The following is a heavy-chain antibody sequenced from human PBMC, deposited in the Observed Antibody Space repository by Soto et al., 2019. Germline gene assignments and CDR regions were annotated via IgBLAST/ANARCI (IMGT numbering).Heavy chain of an antibody. CDR3: ARDQRAVAGSFDY. D-gene: IGHD6-19*01. CDR2: IWYDGSNK. Sequence: GALRLSCAASGFTFSSYGMHWVRQAPGKGLEWVAVIWYDGSNKYYADSVKGRFTISRDNSKNTLYLQMNSLRAEDTAVYYCARDQRAVAGSFDYWGQGTLVTVSS. J-gene: IGHJ4*02. V-gene: IGHV3-33*01. CDR1: GFTFSSYG.